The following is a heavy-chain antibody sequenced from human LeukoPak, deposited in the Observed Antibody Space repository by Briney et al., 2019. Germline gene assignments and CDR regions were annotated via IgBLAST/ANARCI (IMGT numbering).Heavy chain of an antibody. CDR1: GFTFSSYA. CDR3: AKCRGAGTYFKNPLGL. CDR2: TTGSGSST. J-gene: IGHJ4*02. D-gene: IGHD3-10*01. V-gene: IGHV3-23*01. Sequence: GGSLRLSCAASGFTFSSYAMTWVRQAQGKGLEWVSATTGSGSSTHYADSVKGRFTISRDNSRNTLYLQMNSLRVQDTAVYFCAKCRGAGTYFKNPLGLWGQGTLVTVSS.